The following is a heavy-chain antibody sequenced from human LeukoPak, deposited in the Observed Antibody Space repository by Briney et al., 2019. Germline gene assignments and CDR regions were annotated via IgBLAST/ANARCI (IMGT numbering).Heavy chain of an antibody. CDR1: GGSISRYY. V-gene: IGHV4-4*07. Sequence: SETLTLTCTVSGGSISRYYWSWIRQPAGKGLEWIGRIYTSGSTNYNPSLKSRVTMSVDTSKNQFSLKLSSVTAADTAVYYCARFPAAMGNDAFDIWGQGTMVTVSS. CDR3: ARFPAAMGNDAFDI. J-gene: IGHJ3*02. CDR2: IYTSGST. D-gene: IGHD2-2*01.